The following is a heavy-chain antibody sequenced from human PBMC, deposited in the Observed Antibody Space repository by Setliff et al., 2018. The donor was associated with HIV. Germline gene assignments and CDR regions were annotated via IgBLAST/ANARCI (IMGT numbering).Heavy chain of an antibody. V-gene: IGHV1-69*13. CDR3: ARARRDSYDRGRRNHYYIDV. Sequence: SVKVSCKASGGTFSSYAISWVRQAPGQGLEWMGGIIPIFGTVRYAQKFQGRVTITADESMSKAYMELSSLRSEDTAVYYCARARRDSYDRGRRNHYYIDVWGKGTPVTVSS. J-gene: IGHJ6*03. CDR2: IIPIFGTV. D-gene: IGHD3-22*01. CDR1: GGTFSSYA.